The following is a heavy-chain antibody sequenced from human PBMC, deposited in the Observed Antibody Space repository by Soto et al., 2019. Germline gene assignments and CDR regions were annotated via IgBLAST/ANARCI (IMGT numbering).Heavy chain of an antibody. CDR1: GYSFTSYW. V-gene: IGHV5-10-1*01. CDR3: ARVLQSRKEPYNGFAP. D-gene: IGHD4-4*01. CDR2: IDPSDSYT. J-gene: IGHJ5*02. Sequence: GESLKISCKGSGYSFTSYWISWVRQMPGKGLEWMGRIDPSDSYTNYSPSFQGHVTISADKSISTAYLQWSSLKASDTAMYYCARVLQSRKEPYNGFAPWGQGTLLTVYS.